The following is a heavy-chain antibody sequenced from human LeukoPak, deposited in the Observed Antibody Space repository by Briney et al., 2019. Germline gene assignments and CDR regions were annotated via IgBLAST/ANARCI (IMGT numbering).Heavy chain of an antibody. V-gene: IGHV3-48*04. Sequence: GGSLRLSCAVSGFTFSTYGMNWVRQAPGKGLEWVSHISSSSDTIYYADSVKGRFTISRNNAKNSLYLQMDSLRAEDTAVYFCAGEGSGWLPNYWGQGTLVTVSS. D-gene: IGHD6-19*01. CDR3: AGEGSGWLPNY. CDR1: GFTFSTYG. CDR2: ISSSSDTI. J-gene: IGHJ4*02.